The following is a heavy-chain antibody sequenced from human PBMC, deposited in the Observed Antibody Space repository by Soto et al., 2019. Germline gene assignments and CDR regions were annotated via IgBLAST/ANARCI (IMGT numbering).Heavy chain of an antibody. CDR3: ASHGRDVYSPHSGYSDL. V-gene: IGHV4-59*02. CDR1: GGSVSSYY. J-gene: IGHJ2*01. Sequence: SETLSLTCTISGGSVSSYYWSWIRQTPGKGLEWIGYVYFSGSTNYNPSLKSRVTISVDTSKNQFSLKLSSVTAADTAVYYCASHGRDVYSPHSGYSDLWGRGTLVTVSS. CDR2: VYFSGST. D-gene: IGHD4-4*01.